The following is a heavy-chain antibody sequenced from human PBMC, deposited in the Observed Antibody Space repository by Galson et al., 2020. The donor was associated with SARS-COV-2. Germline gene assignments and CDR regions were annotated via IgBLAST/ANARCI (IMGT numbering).Heavy chain of an antibody. V-gene: IGHV4-59*01. CDR1: GGSISSYY. J-gene: IGHJ6*02. CDR3: ARGGYCSGGSCAHPYYYGMDV. D-gene: IGHD2-15*01. CDR2: IYYSGST. Sequence: SETLSLTCTVSGGSISSYYWSWIRQHPGKGLEWIGYIYYSGSTNYNPSLKSRVTISVDTSKNQFSLKLSSVTAADTAVYYCARGGYCSGGSCAHPYYYGMDVWGQGTTVTVSS.